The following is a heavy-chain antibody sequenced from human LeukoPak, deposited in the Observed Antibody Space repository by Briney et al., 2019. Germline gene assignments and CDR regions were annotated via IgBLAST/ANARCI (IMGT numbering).Heavy chain of an antibody. CDR3: AREGGGRTGYYYYYYMDV. Sequence: SETLSLTCAAYGGSFSGYYWSWIRQPPGKGLEWIGEINHSGSTNYNPSLKSRVTISVDTSKNQFSLKLSSVTAADTAVYYCAREGGGRTGYYYYYYMDVWGKGTTVTVSS. D-gene: IGHD2-15*01. CDR1: GGSFSGYY. CDR2: INHSGST. J-gene: IGHJ6*03. V-gene: IGHV4-34*01.